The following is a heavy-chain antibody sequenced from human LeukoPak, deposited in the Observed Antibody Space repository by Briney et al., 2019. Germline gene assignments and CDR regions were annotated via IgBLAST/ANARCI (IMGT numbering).Heavy chain of an antibody. D-gene: IGHD3-3*02. Sequence: ASETLSLTCTASGVSISSYYWCWVRQPPGKGLEWIGGIYYNGSTNYNPSLKSRVTISVDPSKTQCSLKLSSVTAADTAVYSCARQLAELAPPGFIESWGQGTLVTVSS. CDR3: ARQLAELAPPGFIES. CDR1: GVSISSYY. V-gene: IGHV4-59*08. J-gene: IGHJ4*02. CDR2: IYYNGST.